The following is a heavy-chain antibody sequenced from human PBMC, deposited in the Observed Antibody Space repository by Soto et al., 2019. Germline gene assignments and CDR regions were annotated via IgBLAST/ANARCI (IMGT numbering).Heavy chain of an antibody. V-gene: IGHV3-48*01. CDR1: GFTFSSYI. CDR3: ARAAIVLGGYFDWLLFEGYYYYMDV. D-gene: IGHD3-9*01. J-gene: IGHJ6*03. CDR2: ISSSSSTI. Sequence: PGGSLRLSCAASGFTFSSYIMNWVRQAPGKGLEWVSYISSSSSTIYYADSVKGRFTISRDNAKNSLYLQMNSLRAEDTAVYYCARAAIVLGGYFDWLLFEGYYYYMDVWGKGTTVTVSS.